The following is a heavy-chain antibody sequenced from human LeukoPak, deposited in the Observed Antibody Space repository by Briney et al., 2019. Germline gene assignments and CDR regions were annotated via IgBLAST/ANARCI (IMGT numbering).Heavy chain of an antibody. CDR2: IIPIFGTA. Sequence: GASVKVSCKASGGTFSSYAISWVRQAPGQGLEWMGGIIPIFGTANYAQKFQGRVTITADESTSTAYMELSSLRAEDTAVYYCAKDLAYYFDYWGQGTLVTVSS. CDR1: GGTFSSYA. V-gene: IGHV1-69*13. CDR3: AKDLAYYFDY. J-gene: IGHJ4*02. D-gene: IGHD3-16*01.